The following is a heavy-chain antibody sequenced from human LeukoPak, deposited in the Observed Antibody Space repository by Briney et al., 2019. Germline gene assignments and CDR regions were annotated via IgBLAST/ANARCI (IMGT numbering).Heavy chain of an antibody. J-gene: IGHJ5*02. V-gene: IGHV1-2*04. CDR1: GYTFTGYY. CDR3: ATESYNVVVDPIP. CDR2: INPNSGGT. Sequence: ASVKVSCKASGYTFTGYYMHWVRQAPGQGLEWMGWINPNSGGTNYAQKFQGWVTMTRDTSISTAYMELSRLRSEDTAVYYCATESYNVVVDPIPWGQGTLVTVSS. D-gene: IGHD2-2*01.